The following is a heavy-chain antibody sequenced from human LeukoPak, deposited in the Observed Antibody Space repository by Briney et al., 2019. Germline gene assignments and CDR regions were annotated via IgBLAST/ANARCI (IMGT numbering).Heavy chain of an antibody. CDR1: GGTFSSYT. V-gene: IGHV1-69*02. J-gene: IGHJ3*02. CDR2: IIPILGIA. D-gene: IGHD5-12*01. CDR3: ARRCVSGYDNDAFDI. Sequence: SVNVSCKASGGTFSSYTISWVRQAPGQGLEWMGRIIPILGIANYAQKFQGRVTITADKSTSTAYMELSSLRSEDTAVYYCARRCVSGYDNDAFDIWGQGTMVTVSS.